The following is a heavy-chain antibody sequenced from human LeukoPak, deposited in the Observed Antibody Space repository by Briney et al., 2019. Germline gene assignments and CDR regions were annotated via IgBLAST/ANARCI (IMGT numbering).Heavy chain of an antibody. CDR2: KYARGRS. CDR3: ARGRYCSADICTGGDSFDI. V-gene: IGHV4-4*07. J-gene: IGHJ3*02. Sequence: PSETLSLTCTVSGGSISNYYWSWIRQPAGKGLEGIGRKYARGRSNYNPPVQIRVTVSVDTSKNQFSLKLRSVPAADTAVYYCARGRYCSADICTGGDSFDIWGQGTMVSVSP. CDR1: GGSISNYY. D-gene: IGHD2-15*01.